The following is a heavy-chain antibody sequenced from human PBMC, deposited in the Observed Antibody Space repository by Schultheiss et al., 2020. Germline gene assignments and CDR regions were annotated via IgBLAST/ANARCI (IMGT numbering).Heavy chain of an antibody. J-gene: IGHJ3*02. CDR1: GFTFDDYA. CDR2: ISGSGGST. CDR3: ARAYYYDSSGYDAFDI. D-gene: IGHD3-22*01. V-gene: IGHV3-23*01. Sequence: GGSLRLSCAASGFTFDDYAMHWVRQAPGKGLEWVSAISGSGGSTYYADSVKGRFTISRDNSKNTLYLQMNSLRAEDTAVYYCARAYYYDSSGYDAFDIWGQGTMVTVSS.